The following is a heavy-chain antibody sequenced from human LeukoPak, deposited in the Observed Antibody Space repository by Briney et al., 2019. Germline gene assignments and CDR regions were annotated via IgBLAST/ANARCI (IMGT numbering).Heavy chain of an antibody. V-gene: IGHV3-7*01. CDR3: ARESTAGYNSSWYGFRN. J-gene: IGHJ1*01. Sequence: GGSLRLSCAASGFTFSGYWMSWVRQAPGKGLKGVPTINQDGSEKYYVDSVKGRFTISRDNAKNSLFLQMGSLRVEDTAVYYCARESTAGYNSSWYGFRNWGQGTLVSVSS. CDR1: GFTFSGYW. CDR2: INQDGSEK. D-gene: IGHD6-13*01.